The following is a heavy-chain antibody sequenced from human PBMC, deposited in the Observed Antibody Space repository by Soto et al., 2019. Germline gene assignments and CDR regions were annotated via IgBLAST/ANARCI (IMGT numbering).Heavy chain of an antibody. J-gene: IGHJ4*02. CDR1: GFTFSTYA. V-gene: IGHV3-23*01. Sequence: GGSLRLSCAASGFTFSTYALSWVRQAPGKGLEWVSGMGLSSSSTSYADSVKGRFTISRDNSKNTLYLQLNSLRAEDTAVYYCEKDRAQRFHSSAYDFDSWGQGTLVTVSS. CDR2: MGLSSSST. CDR3: EKDRAQRFHSSAYDFDS. D-gene: IGHD5-12*01.